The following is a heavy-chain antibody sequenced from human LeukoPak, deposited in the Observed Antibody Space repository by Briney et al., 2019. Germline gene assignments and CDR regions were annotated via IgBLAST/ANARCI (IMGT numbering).Heavy chain of an antibody. V-gene: IGHV1-18*01. J-gene: IGHJ4*02. CDR2: ISAYNGDT. D-gene: IGHD6-19*01. CDR1: GYTFTHHG. CDR3: ARDPTNTSGWYAYFDY. Sequence: ASVKVSCKASGYTFTHHGITWVRQAPGQGLEWMGWISAYNGDTHYAQNFQGRVTLTTDTSTTTAYMELRSLRSDDTAVYYCARDPTNTSGWYAYFDYWGQGTLVTVSS.